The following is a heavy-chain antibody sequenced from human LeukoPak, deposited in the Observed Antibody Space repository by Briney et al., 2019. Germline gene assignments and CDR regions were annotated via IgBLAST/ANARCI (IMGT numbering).Heavy chain of an antibody. CDR1: GGSISSSSYY. CDR3: AREPHSGSSGDAFDI. CDR2: IYYSGST. V-gene: IGHV4-39*07. D-gene: IGHD1-26*01. Sequence: PSETLSLTCTVSGGSISSSSYYRGCIRQPPGKGLECIGSIYYSGSTYYNPSLKSRVTISVDTSKNQFSLKLSSVTAADTAVYYCAREPHSGSSGDAFDIWGQGTMVTVSS. J-gene: IGHJ3*02.